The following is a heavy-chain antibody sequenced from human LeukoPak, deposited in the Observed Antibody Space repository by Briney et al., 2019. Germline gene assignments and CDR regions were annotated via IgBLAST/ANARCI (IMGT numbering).Heavy chain of an antibody. J-gene: IGHJ5*02. CDR1: GYTFTSYG. CDR2: INPSGGST. V-gene: IGHV1-46*01. CDR3: ARTSPTLHSLFFDP. Sequence: ASVKVSCKASGYTFTSYGISWVRQAPGQGLEWMGIINPSGGSTSYAQKFQGRVTMTRDTSTSTVYMELSSLRSEDTAVYYCARTSPTLHSLFFDPWGQGTLVTVSS. D-gene: IGHD2-2*01.